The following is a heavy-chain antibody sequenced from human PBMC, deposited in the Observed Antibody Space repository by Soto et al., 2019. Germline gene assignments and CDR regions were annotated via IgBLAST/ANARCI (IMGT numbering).Heavy chain of an antibody. CDR2: ISGSGGST. CDR3: AKDRALGGDYFFPRFDP. V-gene: IGHV3-23*01. CDR1: GFTFSSYA. J-gene: IGHJ5*02. Sequence: PGGSLRLSCAASGFTFSSYAMSWVRQAPGKWLEWVSAISGSGGSTYYADSVKGRFTISRDNSKNTLYLQMNSLRAEDTAVYYCAKDRALGGDYFFPRFDPWGQGTLVTV. D-gene: IGHD3-16*01.